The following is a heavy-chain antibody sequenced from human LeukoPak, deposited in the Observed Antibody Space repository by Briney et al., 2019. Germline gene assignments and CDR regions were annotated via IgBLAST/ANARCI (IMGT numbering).Heavy chain of an antibody. CDR1: GGSFSGFY. CDR3: ARDMFGELT. V-gene: IGHV3-11*01. CDR2: ISSSDSTI. J-gene: IGHJ4*02. D-gene: IGHD3-10*02. Sequence: LSLTCAVYGGSFSGFYWSWIRHVPGKGLEWVSYISSSDSTIYYADSVKGRFTISRDNAKNSLYLQMNSLRAEDTAVYYCARDMFGELTWGQGTLVTVSS.